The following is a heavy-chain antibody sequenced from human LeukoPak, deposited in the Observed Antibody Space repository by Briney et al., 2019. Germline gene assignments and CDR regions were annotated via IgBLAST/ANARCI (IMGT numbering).Heavy chain of an antibody. D-gene: IGHD3-10*01. J-gene: IGHJ4*02. V-gene: IGHV3-23*01. CDR2: ISGSGGST. CDR3: AKGSTMVRGPWSY. CDR1: GFTFSSYA. Sequence: GGSLRLSCAASGFTFSSYAMSWVRQAPGKGLEWVSAISGSGGSTYYADSVKGRFTFSRDNSKNTLYLQMNSLRAEDTAVYYCAKGSTMVRGPWSYWGQGTLVTVSS.